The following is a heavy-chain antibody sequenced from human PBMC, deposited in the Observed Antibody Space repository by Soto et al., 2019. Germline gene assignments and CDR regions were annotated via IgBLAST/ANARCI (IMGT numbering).Heavy chain of an antibody. CDR1: GYTFTSYY. CDR3: ASNGYSSTWHSWFDP. CDR2: INPSGGST. D-gene: IGHD6-13*01. V-gene: IGHV1-46*03. Sequence: ASVKVSCKASGYTFTSYYMHWVRQAPGQGLEWMGIINPSGGSTSYAQKFQGRVTMTRDTSTSTVYMELSSLRSEDTAVYYCASNGYSSTWHSWFDPWGQGTLVTVST. J-gene: IGHJ5*02.